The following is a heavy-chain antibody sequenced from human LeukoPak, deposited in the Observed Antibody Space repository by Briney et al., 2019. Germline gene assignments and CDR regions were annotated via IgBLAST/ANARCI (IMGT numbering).Heavy chain of an antibody. CDR3: ARDKRLDY. J-gene: IGHJ4*02. CDR1: GLNFNSRW. V-gene: IGHV3-7*01. CDR2: IKEDGSET. Sequence: GGSLRLSCVASGLNFNSRWMDWVRRAPGQGLEWVASIKEDGSETHYVDSVRGRFTISRDNSKNTLYLQMNSLRAEDTAVYYCARDKRLDYWGQGTLVTVSS.